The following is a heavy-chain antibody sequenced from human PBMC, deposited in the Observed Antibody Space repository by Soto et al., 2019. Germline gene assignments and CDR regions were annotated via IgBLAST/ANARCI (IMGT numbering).Heavy chain of an antibody. CDR2: IIPIFGTP. CDR1: GDTFISYD. J-gene: IGHJ4*02. CDR3: ATTPSNYDSRDYHSFDY. Sequence: QVQLVQSGAEVKKPGSSVRVSCKASGDTFISYDIRWVRQAPGQGLEWMGGIIPIFGTPNYAQKFQGRVTITADETTSTAYIELSKQRSEDTARHYCATTPSNYDSRDYHSFDYWGQGTLVTVSS. D-gene: IGHD3-22*01. V-gene: IGHV1-69*01.